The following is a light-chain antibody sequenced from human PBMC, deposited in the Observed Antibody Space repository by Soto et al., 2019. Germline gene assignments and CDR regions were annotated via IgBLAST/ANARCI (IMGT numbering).Light chain of an antibody. CDR3: QSYDTSLSAWV. CDR1: SYNIGAGYD. Sequence: QSVLTQPPSVSGAPGQRVTISCTGSSYNIGAGYDVHWYQQLPGTAPKLLIFGNDNRPSGVPDRFSGSKSGTSASLAITGLQADDEADYYCQSYDTSLSAWVFGGGTKLTVL. V-gene: IGLV1-40*01. J-gene: IGLJ3*02. CDR2: GND.